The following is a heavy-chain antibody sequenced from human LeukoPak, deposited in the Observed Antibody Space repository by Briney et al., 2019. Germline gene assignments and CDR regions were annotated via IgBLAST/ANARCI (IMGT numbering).Heavy chain of an antibody. Sequence: ASVKVSCKASGGTFSSYAISWVRQVPGQGLEWMGRIIPILGIANYAQKFQGRVTITADKSTSTAYMELSSLRSEDTAVYYCARGTRYCSGGSCHYYYYGMDVWGQGTTVTVSS. D-gene: IGHD2-15*01. CDR1: GGTFSSYA. CDR3: ARGTRYCSGGSCHYYYYGMDV. CDR2: IIPILGIA. J-gene: IGHJ6*02. V-gene: IGHV1-69*04.